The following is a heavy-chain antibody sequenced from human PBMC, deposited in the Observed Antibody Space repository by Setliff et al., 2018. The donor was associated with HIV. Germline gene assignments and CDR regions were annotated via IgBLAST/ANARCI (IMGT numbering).Heavy chain of an antibody. Sequence: LTCAVSGDSISSGSYYWSWIRQPAGEGLEWIGHIFTSGSTNYNPSLKSRVSISLDTSKNQFSLKLSSVTAADTAMYYCARGRGSYWGQGTLVTVSS. J-gene: IGHJ4*02. D-gene: IGHD1-26*01. CDR3: ARGRGSY. CDR1: GDSISSGSYY. CDR2: IFTSGST. V-gene: IGHV4-61*09.